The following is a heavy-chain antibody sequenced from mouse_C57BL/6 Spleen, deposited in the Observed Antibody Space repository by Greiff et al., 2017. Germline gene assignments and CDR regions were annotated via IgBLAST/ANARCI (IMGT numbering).Heavy chain of an antibody. CDR2: IDPEDGDT. D-gene: IGHD2-5*01. CDR3: TPYSNYWYVDV. V-gene: IGHV14-1*01. J-gene: IGHJ1*03. CDR1: GFNIKDYY. Sequence: EVQLQQSGAELVRPGASVKLSCTASGFNIKDYYMHWVKQRPEQGLEWIGRIDPEDGDTEYAPKFQGKATLTADTSSNTAYLQLSSLTSACTAVYYCTPYSNYWYVDVWGTGTTVTVSS.